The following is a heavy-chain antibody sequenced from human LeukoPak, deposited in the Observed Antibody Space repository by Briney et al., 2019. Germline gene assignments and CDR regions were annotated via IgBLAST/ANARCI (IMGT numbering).Heavy chain of an antibody. V-gene: IGHV3-30-3*01. CDR2: ISYDGSNK. Sequence: PGRSLRLSCAASGFTFSSYAMHWVRQAPGKGLEWVAVISYDGSNKYYADSVKGRFTISRDNSKNTLYLQMNSLRAEDTAVYYCAKGLEDYYGSGSYYWGQGTLVTVSS. J-gene: IGHJ4*02. CDR1: GFTFSSYA. D-gene: IGHD3-10*01. CDR3: AKGLEDYYGSGSYY.